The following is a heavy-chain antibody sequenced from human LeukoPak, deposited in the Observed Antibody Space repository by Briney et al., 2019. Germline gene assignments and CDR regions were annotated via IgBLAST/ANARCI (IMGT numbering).Heavy chain of an antibody. J-gene: IGHJ4*02. V-gene: IGHV3-23*01. Sequence: PGGSLRLSCAASGFTFSSYAMSWVRQAPGKGLEWVSAISGSGGSTYYADSVKGRFTISRDNSKNTLYLQMDSLRAEDTAVYYCAKDLGVNRGVRAPPYFDWAFDYWGQGTLVTVSS. CDR3: AKDLGVNRGVRAPPYFDWAFDY. D-gene: IGHD3-9*01. CDR1: GFTFSSYA. CDR2: ISGSGGST.